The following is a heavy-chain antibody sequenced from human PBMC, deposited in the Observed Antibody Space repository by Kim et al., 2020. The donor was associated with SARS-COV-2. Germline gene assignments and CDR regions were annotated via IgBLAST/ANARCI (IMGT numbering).Heavy chain of an antibody. J-gene: IGHJ3*02. CDR1: GGSISSSNW. D-gene: IGHD1-26*01. Sequence: SETLSLTCAVSGGSISSSNWWSWVRQPPGKGLEWIGETYHSGSTNYNPSLKSRVTISVDKSKNQFSLKLSSVTAADTAVYYCAKGGWREPPVGFDIWDQGTMVTVSS. CDR3: AKGGWREPPVGFDI. V-gene: IGHV4-4*02. CDR2: TYHSGST.